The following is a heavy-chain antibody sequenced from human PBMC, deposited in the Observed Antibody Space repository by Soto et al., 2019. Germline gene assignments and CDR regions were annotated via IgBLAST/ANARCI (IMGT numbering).Heavy chain of an antibody. CDR2: ISAYNVNT. J-gene: IGHJ6*02. D-gene: IGHD6-6*01. Sequence: QVQLVQSGAEVKKPGASVKVSCKASGYTFTSYGISWVRQAPGQGLEWMGWISAYNVNTNYAQKLQGRVTMTTDTSTSTDYMELRSLRSDDTAVYYCAREGRSSSYPYYYYGMDVWGQGTTVTVSS. CDR1: GYTFTSYG. CDR3: AREGRSSSYPYYYYGMDV. V-gene: IGHV1-18*01.